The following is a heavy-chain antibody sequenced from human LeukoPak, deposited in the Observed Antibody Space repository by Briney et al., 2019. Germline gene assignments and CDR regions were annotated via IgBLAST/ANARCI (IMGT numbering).Heavy chain of an antibody. CDR2: IYTSEST. D-gene: IGHD3-10*01. Sequence: PSETLSLTCTVSGDSISSYYWAWIRQPAGKGLEWIGRIYTSESTNYNPSLKSRVTISADKSKNQFSLKLSSVTAAGTAVYYCARAGGGSGSSHLYYYYMDVWGKGTTVTVSS. V-gene: IGHV4-4*07. CDR3: ARAGGGSGSSHLYYYYMDV. CDR1: GDSISSYY. J-gene: IGHJ6*03.